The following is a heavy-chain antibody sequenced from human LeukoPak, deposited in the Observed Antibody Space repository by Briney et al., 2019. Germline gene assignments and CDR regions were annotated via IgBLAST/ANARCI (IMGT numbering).Heavy chain of an antibody. CDR2: IWYDGTYK. J-gene: IGHJ4*02. CDR3: ARDRAVGNYCDY. CDR1: GFTFSTYG. V-gene: IGHV3-33*01. D-gene: IGHD6-13*01. Sequence: GRSLRLSCAASGFTFSTYGMHWVRQAPGKGLEWVALIWYDGTYKYYVDSVKGRFTISRDNSKNTLYLQMNSLRAEDTAVYYCARDRAVGNYCDYWGQGTLVTVSS.